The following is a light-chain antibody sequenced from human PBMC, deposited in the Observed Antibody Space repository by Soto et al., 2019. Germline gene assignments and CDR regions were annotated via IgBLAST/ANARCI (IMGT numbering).Light chain of an antibody. J-gene: IGLJ2*01. Sequence: QSALTQPTSASGSPGQSVTISCTGTSNDIGEYKYVSWHQQHPGKAPKLIIYEVTKRPSGVPDRYSGSKSGNTASLTVSGLQAEDEADYYCSSYAGNNKLVFGGGTKLTVL. CDR3: SSYAGNNKLV. CDR1: SNDIGEYKY. V-gene: IGLV2-8*01. CDR2: EVT.